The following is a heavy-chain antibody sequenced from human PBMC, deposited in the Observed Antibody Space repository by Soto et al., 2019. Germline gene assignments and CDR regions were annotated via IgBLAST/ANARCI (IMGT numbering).Heavy chain of an antibody. D-gene: IGHD1-7*01. V-gene: IGHV4-38-2*01. CDR2: MYRGGSA. CDR3: ARLVISGSKDDFDI. J-gene: IGHJ3*02. Sequence: NPSETLSLTCGVSGYSVSGDSYWGCIRQPPGKGLEWIGSMYRGGSASYNPSLKSRVSISIDMSKNQFSLRLTSVTAADTAVYYCARLVISGSKDDFDIWGQGTMVTVSS. CDR1: GYSVSGDSY.